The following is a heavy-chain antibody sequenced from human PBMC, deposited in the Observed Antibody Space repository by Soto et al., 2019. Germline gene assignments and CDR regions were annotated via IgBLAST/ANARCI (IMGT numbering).Heavy chain of an antibody. V-gene: IGHV1-69*13. D-gene: IGHD3-10*01. CDR1: GGTFSSYA. CDR3: ASRSYYYGSGSPFDY. Sequence: ASVKVSCKASGGTFSSYAISWVRQAPGQGLEWMGGIIPIFGTANYAQKFQGRVTITADASTSTAYMELSSLRSEDTAVYYCASRSYYYGSGSPFDYWGQGTLVTVSS. J-gene: IGHJ4*02. CDR2: IIPIFGTA.